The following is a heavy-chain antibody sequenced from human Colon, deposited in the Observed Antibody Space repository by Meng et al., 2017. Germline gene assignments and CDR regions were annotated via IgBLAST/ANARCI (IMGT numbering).Heavy chain of an antibody. CDR2: IIPIFGKT. CDR3: ARERVATTAVDF. Sequence: QGQLVQTGAEVRMPGSSVKLSCKASGVTFNNCAFNWVRQAPGQGLEWMGEIIPIFGKTNYAQKFQGRVTITADGSTNTSFMELSSLISEDSAVYYCARERVATTAVDFWGLGTLVTVSS. CDR1: GVTFNNCA. D-gene: IGHD1-1*01. J-gene: IGHJ4*02. V-gene: IGHV1-69*01.